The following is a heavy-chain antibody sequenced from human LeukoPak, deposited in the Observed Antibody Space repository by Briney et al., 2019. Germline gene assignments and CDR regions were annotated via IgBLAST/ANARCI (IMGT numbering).Heavy chain of an antibody. CDR1: GDSVSSNSAP. J-gene: IGHJ4*02. D-gene: IGHD1-26*01. CDR3: TRSSACHDY. CDR2: TYYRSKWYN. V-gene: IGHV6-1*01. Sequence: SQTLSLTCAISGDSVSSNSAPWHWIRQSPSRGLEWLGRTYYRSKWYNDYAVSVKSRVSINPDTSKNQFSLQLNSVTPEDTAVYYCTRSSACHDYWGQGTRVTVSS.